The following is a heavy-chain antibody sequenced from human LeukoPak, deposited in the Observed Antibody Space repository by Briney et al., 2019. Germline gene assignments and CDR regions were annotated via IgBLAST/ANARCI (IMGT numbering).Heavy chain of an antibody. CDR2: IHYDGSDK. CDR1: GFTFSGYG. V-gene: IGHV3-30*02. CDR3: AKEYYYDSSGYYGGYYFDY. D-gene: IGHD3-22*01. J-gene: IGHJ4*02. Sequence: GGSLRLSCAASGFTFSGYGMHWVRQAPGKGLEWVAFIHYDGSDKYYADSVKGRFTISRDNSKNTLYLQMNSLRAEDTAVYYCAKEYYYDSSGYYGGYYFDYWGQGTLVTVSS.